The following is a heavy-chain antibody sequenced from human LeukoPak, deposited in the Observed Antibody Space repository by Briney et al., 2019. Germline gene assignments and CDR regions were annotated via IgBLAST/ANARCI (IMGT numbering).Heavy chain of an antibody. CDR1: GYTFTSYG. V-gene: IGHV1-18*01. CDR3: AREGVAVAGVYYFDY. D-gene: IGHD6-19*01. Sequence: ASVTVSYKASGYTFTSYGISWVRQAPGQGVEWMGWISAYNGNTNYAQKLQGRVTMTTDTSTSTAYMELRSLRSDDTAVYYCAREGVAVAGVYYFDYWGQGTLVTVSS. J-gene: IGHJ4*02. CDR2: ISAYNGNT.